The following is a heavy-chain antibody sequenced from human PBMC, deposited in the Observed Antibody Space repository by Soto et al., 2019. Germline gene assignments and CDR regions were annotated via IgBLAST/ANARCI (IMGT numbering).Heavy chain of an antibody. J-gene: IGHJ6*02. D-gene: IGHD1-26*01. CDR1: GFTFSSYA. CDR3: ANTGGGNYYYGMDV. V-gene: IGHV3-23*01. Sequence: PGGSLRLSCAASGFTFSSYAMSWVRQAPGKGLEWVSAISGSGGSTYYADSVKGRFTISRDNSKNTLYLQMNSLRAEDTAVYYCANTGGGNYYYGMDVWGQGTTATVS. CDR2: ISGSGGST.